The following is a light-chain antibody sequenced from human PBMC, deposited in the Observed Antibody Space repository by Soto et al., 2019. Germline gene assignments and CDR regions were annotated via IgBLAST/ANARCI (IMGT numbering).Light chain of an antibody. CDR3: CSFGGRVFV. CDR2: DVN. Sequence: QSALTQPRSVSGSPGQSVTISCTGTSSDVGGYNYVTWYQHHPGKAPKLMISDVNKRASGVTDRFSGSKSGNTASLTISGLQGEDEADYYCCSFGGRVFVFGTGTKLTVL. V-gene: IGLV2-11*01. J-gene: IGLJ1*01. CDR1: SSDVGGYNY.